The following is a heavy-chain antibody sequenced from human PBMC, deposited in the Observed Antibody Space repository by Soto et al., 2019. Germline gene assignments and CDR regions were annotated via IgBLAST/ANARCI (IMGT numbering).Heavy chain of an antibody. D-gene: IGHD3-22*01. CDR2: IKSKSAGGTT. V-gene: IGHV3-15*01. CDR3: ARGHRSSGKIFDS. J-gene: IGHJ4*02. Sequence: EVQLVESGGGLVKPGGSVRLSCAASGFTFSNAWRSWVRQAPGKGLEWVGRIKSKSAGGTTEYDAPVKDRFTISRDDSXXXXXLXXXXXKXEDXAVXYCARGHRSSGKIFDSWGQGTLVTVSS. CDR1: GFTFSNAW.